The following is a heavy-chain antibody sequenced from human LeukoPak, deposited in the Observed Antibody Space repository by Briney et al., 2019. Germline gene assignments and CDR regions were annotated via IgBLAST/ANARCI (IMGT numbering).Heavy chain of an antibody. CDR2: ISSSGSTI. Sequence: PGGSLRLSCAASGFTFSSYAMSWVRQAPGKGLEWVSYISSSGSTIYYADSVKGRFTISRDNAKNSLYLQMNSLRAEDTAVYYCARGYYYDSSGYLGLGYWGQGTLVTVSS. J-gene: IGHJ4*02. CDR3: ARGYYYDSSGYLGLGY. D-gene: IGHD3-22*01. V-gene: IGHV3-48*04. CDR1: GFTFSSYA.